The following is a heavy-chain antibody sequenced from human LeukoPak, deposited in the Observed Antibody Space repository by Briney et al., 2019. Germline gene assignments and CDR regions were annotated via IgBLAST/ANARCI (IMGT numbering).Heavy chain of an antibody. J-gene: IGHJ6*02. D-gene: IGHD3-9*01. CDR3: ARGGDNYDILTGYYMADYYYGMDV. Sequence: ASVKVSCKASGYTFTSYGISWVRQAPGQGLEWMGWISAYKGNTNYAQKLQGRVTMTTDTSTSTAYMELRSLRSDDTAVYYCARGGDNYDILTGYYMADYYYGMDVWGQGTTVTVSS. CDR2: ISAYKGNT. V-gene: IGHV1-18*01. CDR1: GYTFTSYG.